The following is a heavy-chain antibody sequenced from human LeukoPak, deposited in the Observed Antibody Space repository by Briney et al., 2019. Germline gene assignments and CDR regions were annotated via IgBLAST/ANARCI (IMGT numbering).Heavy chain of an antibody. CDR1: GGSISSSSYY. CDR3: TVRGGLWVYYYYMDV. D-gene: IGHD3-10*01. J-gene: IGHJ6*03. V-gene: IGHV4-39*01. Sequence: SETLSLTCTVSGGSISSSSYYWGWIRQPPGKGLEWIGSIYYSGSTYYNPSLKSRVTISVDTSKNQFSLKLSSVTAADTAVYYCTVRGGLWVYYYYMDVWGKGTTVTVSS. CDR2: IYYSGST.